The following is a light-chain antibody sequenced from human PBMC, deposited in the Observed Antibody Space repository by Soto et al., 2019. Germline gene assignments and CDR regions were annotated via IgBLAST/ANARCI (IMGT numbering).Light chain of an antibody. V-gene: IGKV1-5*03. CDR1: ESVSRW. Sequence: DIQITQSPSTVSASVGDRVTITCRANESVSRWVAWYQQKPGKAPKLLIYKASMLESWVPSRFSGSRSGTELTLTISSLQPDDFATYYCQQFRSFSRTFGKGTKVQVK. CDR3: QQFRSFSRT. J-gene: IGKJ1*01. CDR2: KAS.